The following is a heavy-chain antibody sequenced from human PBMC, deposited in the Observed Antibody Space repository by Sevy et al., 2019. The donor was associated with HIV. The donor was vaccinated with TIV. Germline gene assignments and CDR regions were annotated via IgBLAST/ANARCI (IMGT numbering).Heavy chain of an antibody. CDR2: VYHTGST. CDR3: AREPYFFDKSGYYWDY. Sequence: SETLSLTCAVSGVSVSSDTYYWSWIRQPPGKRLEWIGYVYHTGSTNYSPSFKSRVTISVDTSKNQFSLRLFSVAAADTAVYYCAREPYFFDKSGYYWDYWGQGALVTVSS. J-gene: IGHJ4*02. D-gene: IGHD3-22*01. V-gene: IGHV4-61*01. CDR1: GVSVSSDTYY.